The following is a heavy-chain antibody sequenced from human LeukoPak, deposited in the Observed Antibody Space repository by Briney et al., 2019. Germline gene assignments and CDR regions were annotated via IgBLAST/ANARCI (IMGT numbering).Heavy chain of an antibody. J-gene: IGHJ4*02. CDR2: IYHSGST. Sequence: SETLSLTCTVSGYSISSGYYWGWIRQPPGKGLEWIGSIYHSGSTYYNPSLKSRVTISVDTSKNQFSLKLSSVTAADTAVYYCASVTSGSYGRLGYWGQGTLVTVSS. D-gene: IGHD3-16*01. CDR3: ASVTSGSYGRLGY. CDR1: GYSISSGYY. V-gene: IGHV4-38-2*02.